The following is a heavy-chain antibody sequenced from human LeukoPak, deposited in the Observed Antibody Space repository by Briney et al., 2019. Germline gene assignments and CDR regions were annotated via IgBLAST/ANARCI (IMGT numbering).Heavy chain of an antibody. V-gene: IGHV4-59*08. CDR2: IDYSEDT. D-gene: IGHD3-16*01. CDR3: ARLWGTTFDY. Sequence: SETLSLTCSVSGDSFGSYYWSWIRQPPGKGLEWIGYIDYSEDTNYSPALKSRVTISVDTSKKQLSLRLSSVTAADTGVYYCARLWGTTFDYWGQGRLVTVSS. J-gene: IGHJ4*02. CDR1: GDSFGSYY.